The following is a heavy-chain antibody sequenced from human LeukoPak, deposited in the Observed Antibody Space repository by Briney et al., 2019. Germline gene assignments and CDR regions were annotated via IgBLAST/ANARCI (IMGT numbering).Heavy chain of an antibody. J-gene: IGHJ1*01. CDR2: IYSGGST. V-gene: IGHV3-66*01. D-gene: IGHD5-24*01. CDR3: AKISLKRATPRVGFLDQ. CDR1: GFTVSSNY. Sequence: GGSLRLSCAASGFTVSSNYMSWVRQAPGKGLEWGSVIYSGGSTYYADSVEGRFAISRDNSKNTLYLQMNSLRAEDTPVYYCAKISLKRATPRVGFLDQGGKGPLVTVSS.